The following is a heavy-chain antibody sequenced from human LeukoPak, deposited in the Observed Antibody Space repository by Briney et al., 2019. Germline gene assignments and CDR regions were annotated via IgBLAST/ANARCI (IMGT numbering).Heavy chain of an antibody. CDR3: ARGVGKKWEF. D-gene: IGHD1-26*01. Sequence: KPSETLSLTCVVSVGSLSGYHWSWIRQPPGEGLEWIGEINQSGGTNYNPSLKSRVTISIDTSKNQFSLRVSSVTAADTAVYYCARGVGKKWEFGGQGTLVTVSS. CDR1: VGSLSGYH. CDR2: INQSGGT. J-gene: IGHJ4*02. V-gene: IGHV4-34*01.